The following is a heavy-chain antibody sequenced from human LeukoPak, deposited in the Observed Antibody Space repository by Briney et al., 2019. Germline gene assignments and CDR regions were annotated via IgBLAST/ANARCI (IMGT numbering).Heavy chain of an antibody. CDR2: MNQDGSAK. CDR3: ATYTHWVAGDV. Sequence: GGSLSLSCAASGFTFSDSWMSWVRQAPGKGLEWVANMNQDGSAKGYVDSVKGRFTISRDNARNSLYLQMSSLRPEDTAVYYCATYTHWVAGDVWGQGTTVTVSS. CDR1: GFTFSDSW. D-gene: IGHD3-16*01. J-gene: IGHJ6*02. V-gene: IGHV3-7*01.